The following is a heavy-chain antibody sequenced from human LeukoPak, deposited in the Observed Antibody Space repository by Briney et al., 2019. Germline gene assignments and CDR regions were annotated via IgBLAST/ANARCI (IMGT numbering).Heavy chain of an antibody. D-gene: IGHD3-22*01. J-gene: IGHJ6*03. CDR1: GFTFSSYS. CDR3: ARDSYHYYDSSGRYYYYMDV. V-gene: IGHV3-21*01. CDR2: ISSNSSYI. Sequence: GGSLRLSCAASGFTFSSYSMNWVRQAPGKGLEWVSSISSNSSYIYYADSVKGRFTISRDNAKNSLYLQMNSLRAEDTAVYYCARDSYHYYDSSGRYYYYMDVWGKGTTVTVSS.